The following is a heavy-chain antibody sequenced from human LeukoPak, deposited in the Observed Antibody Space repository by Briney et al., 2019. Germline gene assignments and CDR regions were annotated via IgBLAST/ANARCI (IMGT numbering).Heavy chain of an antibody. CDR3: ARVSDATGTTYGDFDY. J-gene: IGHJ4*02. Sequence: SETLSLTCTVSGGSISSYYWSWIRQPAGEGLEWIGRIYTSGSTNYNPSLMSRVAMSVDPSKTQFSLTLSSVTAADTAVYYCARVSDATGTTYGDFDYWGQGTLVTVSS. CDR2: IYTSGST. D-gene: IGHD1-7*01. V-gene: IGHV4-4*07. CDR1: GGSISSYY.